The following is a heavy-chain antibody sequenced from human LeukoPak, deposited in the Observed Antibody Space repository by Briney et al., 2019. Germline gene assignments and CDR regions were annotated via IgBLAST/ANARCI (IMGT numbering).Heavy chain of an antibody. D-gene: IGHD2/OR15-2a*01. CDR1: GFTFSSYA. V-gene: IGHV3-23*01. Sequence: GGSLRLSCAASGFTFSSYAMNWVRQAPGKGLEWVSTISGGGGSTYYADSVKGRFTISRDNSKNTLYLQVNSLRAEDTAIYYCAREGPRGNSQFDYWGQGTLVTVSS. CDR2: ISGGGGST. CDR3: AREGPRGNSQFDY. J-gene: IGHJ4*02.